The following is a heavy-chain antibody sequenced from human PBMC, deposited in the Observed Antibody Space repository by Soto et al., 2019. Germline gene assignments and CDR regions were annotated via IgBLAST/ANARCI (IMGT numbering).Heavy chain of an antibody. J-gene: IGHJ3*02. V-gene: IGHV3-66*01. CDR3: ARDSLASSSRASDMRFDAFDI. CDR2: IYSGGST. Sequence: QPGGSLRLSCAASGFTVSSDYMSWVRQAPGKGLEWVSVIYSGGSTYYADSVKGRFTISRDNSKNTLYLQMNSLRAEDTAVYYCARDSLASSSRASDMRFDAFDIWGQGTMVTVSS. CDR1: GFTVSSDY. D-gene: IGHD6-6*01.